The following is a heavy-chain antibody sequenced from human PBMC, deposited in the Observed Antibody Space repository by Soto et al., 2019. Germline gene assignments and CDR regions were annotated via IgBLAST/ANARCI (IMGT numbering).Heavy chain of an antibody. Sequence: QVQLQESGPGLVKPSQTLSLTCSVSGDSISRIDYYWTWIRQHPEKGLEWIGNIYFRGNTYYSPSLESRLTISADTSKNQFSLKLTSVTAADTAVYYCAREGGSYDSGGYLIRGAFDIWGQGTMVTVSS. CDR1: GDSISRIDYY. J-gene: IGHJ3*02. CDR2: IYFRGNT. CDR3: AREGGSYDSGGYLIRGAFDI. D-gene: IGHD3-22*01. V-gene: IGHV4-31*03.